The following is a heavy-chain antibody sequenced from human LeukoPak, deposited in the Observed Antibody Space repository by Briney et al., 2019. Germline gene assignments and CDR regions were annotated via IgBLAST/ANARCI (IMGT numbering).Heavy chain of an antibody. J-gene: IGHJ6*02. CDR3: ARVGRVGPSDYGMDV. D-gene: IGHD3-10*01. CDR1: GGSISSYY. CDR2: IYNSGST. V-gene: IGHV4-4*07. Sequence: PSETLSLTCIVSGGSISSYYWSWIRQPAGKGLEWIGRIYNSGSTDYNPSLKSRVTMSVDTSENQFSLKLRSVTAADTAVYYCARVGRVGPSDYGMDVWGQGTTVTVSS.